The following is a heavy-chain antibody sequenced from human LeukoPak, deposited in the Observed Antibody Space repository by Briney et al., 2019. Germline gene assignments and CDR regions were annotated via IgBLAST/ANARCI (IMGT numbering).Heavy chain of an antibody. J-gene: IGHJ4*02. CDR3: ARGSSGWPFDY. CDR2: VSHDGRNK. D-gene: IGHD6-19*01. Sequence: GRSLRLSCAASGFSFSSHDMNWVRQAPGKGLEWVAVVSHDGRNKYYADSVEGRFTVSRDNSKYTLYLQMNSPRAEDTAVYYCARGSSGWPFDYWGQGTLVAVSS. CDR1: GFSFSSHD. V-gene: IGHV3-30*01.